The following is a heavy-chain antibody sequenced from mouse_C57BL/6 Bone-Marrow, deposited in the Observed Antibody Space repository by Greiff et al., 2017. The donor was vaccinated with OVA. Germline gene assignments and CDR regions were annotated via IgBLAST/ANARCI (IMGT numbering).Heavy chain of an antibody. CDR2: IYPRSGNT. J-gene: IGHJ2*01. V-gene: IGHV1-81*01. Sequence: QVQLQQSGAELARPGASVKLSCKASGYTFTSYGISWVKQRTGQGLEWIGEIYPRSGNTYYNEKFKGKATLTADKSSSTAYMELRSLTSEDSAVYFCARRRGDYDGYYVSYWGQGTTLTVSS. CDR1: GYTFTSYG. CDR3: ARRRGDYDGYYVSY. D-gene: IGHD2-3*01.